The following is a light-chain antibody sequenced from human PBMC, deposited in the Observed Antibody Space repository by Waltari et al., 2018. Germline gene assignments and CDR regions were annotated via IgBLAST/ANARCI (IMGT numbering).Light chain of an antibody. CDR1: QSIGNY. CDR2: MAS. J-gene: IGKJ2*01. V-gene: IGKV1-5*03. CDR3: QHFNSYPFI. Sequence: DIQMTQSPSTLSASVGDRVTITCRASQSIGNYLAWYQQKPGKAHKLLIFMASTLQREVPSRFSSSGSGTEFALTISGLQADDFATYFCQHFNSYPFIFGRGTKLEIK.